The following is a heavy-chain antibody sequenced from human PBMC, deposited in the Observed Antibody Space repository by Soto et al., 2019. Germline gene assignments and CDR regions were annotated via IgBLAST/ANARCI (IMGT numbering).Heavy chain of an antibody. CDR3: AKDPRHHDFWSGYHDY. D-gene: IGHD3-3*01. CDR2: ISYDGSNK. J-gene: IGHJ4*02. V-gene: IGHV3-30*18. Sequence: GGSLRLSCAASGFTFSSYGMHWVRQAPGKGLERVTVISYDGSNKYYADSVKGRFTISRDNSKNTLYLQMNSLRAEDTAVYYCAKDPRHHDFWSGYHDYWGQGTLVTVSS. CDR1: GFTFSSYG.